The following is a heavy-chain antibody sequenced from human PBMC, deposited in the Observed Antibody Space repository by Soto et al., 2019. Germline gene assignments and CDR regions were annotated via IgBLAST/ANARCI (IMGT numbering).Heavy chain of an antibody. D-gene: IGHD3-16*01. CDR1: GGTFSSYV. CDR2: ISPFSGAA. CDR3: ARGGSDFPH. J-gene: IGHJ1*01. V-gene: IGHV1-69*01. Sequence: QVQLVQSGAEVKKPRSSVTVSCKASGGTFSSYVISWLRQAPGQGLECMGAISPFSGAANYSQKFQGRLSITADESTSTVFMYLINLRSDDTAVYYCARGGSDFPHWGQGTLVTVSS.